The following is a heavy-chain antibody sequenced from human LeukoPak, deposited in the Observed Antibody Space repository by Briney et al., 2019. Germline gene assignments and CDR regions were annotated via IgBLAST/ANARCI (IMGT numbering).Heavy chain of an antibody. Sequence: GASVKVSCKASGYTFTSYGISWVRQAPGQGLEWMRWISAYNGNTNYAQKLQGRVTMTTDTSTSTAYMELRSLRSDDTAVYYCARMHCSSTSCFFRQIYYFDYWGQGTLVTVSS. D-gene: IGHD2-2*01. J-gene: IGHJ4*02. V-gene: IGHV1-18*01. CDR3: ARMHCSSTSCFFRQIYYFDY. CDR1: GYTFTSYG. CDR2: ISAYNGNT.